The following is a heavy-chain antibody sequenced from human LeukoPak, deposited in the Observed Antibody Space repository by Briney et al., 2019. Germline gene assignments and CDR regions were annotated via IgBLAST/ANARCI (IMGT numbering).Heavy chain of an antibody. D-gene: IGHD2-21*02. CDR2: ISNDGSNS. Sequence: GRSLRLSCAASGFTFSNYATHWVRQAPGKGREGVAVISNDGSNSYYADSVKGRFTISRDNSQNTLFLQMNGLRAEDTAVYYCARLEYCGGDCYWLDYYGMDVWGQGTTVTVSS. CDR1: GFTFSNYA. V-gene: IGHV3-30-3*01. CDR3: ARLEYCGGDCYWLDYYGMDV. J-gene: IGHJ6*02.